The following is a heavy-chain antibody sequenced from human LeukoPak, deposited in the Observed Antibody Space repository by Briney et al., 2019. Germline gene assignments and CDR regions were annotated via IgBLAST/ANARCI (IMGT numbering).Heavy chain of an antibody. J-gene: IGHJ4*02. CDR3: AGLVGRYSSGLYYYYFDY. Sequence: SETLSLTCTVSGASISSHYWSWIRQPPGKGLEWIGEMYLSGTTHSNPSVKSRVTISIDKSKNQFFLNLSSVTAADTAVYYCAGLVGRYSSGLYYYYFDYWGQGTLVTVSS. CDR2: MYLSGTT. D-gene: IGHD3-22*01. CDR1: GASISSHY. V-gene: IGHV4-59*11.